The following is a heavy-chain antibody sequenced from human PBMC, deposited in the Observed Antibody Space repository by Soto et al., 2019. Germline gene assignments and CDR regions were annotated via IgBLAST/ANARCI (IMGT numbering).Heavy chain of an antibody. CDR1: GGSISSGGYY. V-gene: IGHV4-31*03. CDR3: ARVCGGDCHYGMDV. CDR2: IYYSGST. D-gene: IGHD2-21*02. J-gene: IGHJ6*02. Sequence: QVQLQASGPGLVKPSQTLSLTCTVSGGSISSGGYYWTWIRQHPGNGLEWIGYIYYSGSTYYNPFLKNRVTISVDASKNQFSLKLTSVTSAATAVYYCARVCGGDCHYGMDVWGQGTTVTVSS.